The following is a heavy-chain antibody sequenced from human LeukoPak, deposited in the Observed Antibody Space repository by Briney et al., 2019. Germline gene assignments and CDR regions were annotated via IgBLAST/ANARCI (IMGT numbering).Heavy chain of an antibody. CDR3: ARGGDCGGDCYSSFQH. Sequence: SETLSLTCTVSGGSISSYYWSWIRQPPGKGLEWIGYIYYSGSTNYNPSLKSRVTISVDTSKNQFSLKLSSVTAADTAVYYCARGGDCGGDCYSSFQHWGQGTLVTVSS. V-gene: IGHV4-59*01. D-gene: IGHD2-21*02. CDR1: GGSISSYY. J-gene: IGHJ1*01. CDR2: IYYSGST.